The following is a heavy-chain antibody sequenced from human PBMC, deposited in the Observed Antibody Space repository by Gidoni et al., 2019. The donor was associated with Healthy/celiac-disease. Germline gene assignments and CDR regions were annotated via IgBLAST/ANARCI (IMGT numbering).Heavy chain of an antibody. V-gene: IGHV3-48*02. CDR1: GFTFSSYS. CDR3: ARGGAYYDILTGYYPSY. J-gene: IGHJ4*02. D-gene: IGHD3-9*01. Sequence: EVQLVESGGGLVQPGGSLRLSCAASGFTFSSYSMNGVRQAPGKGLEWVSYISSSSSTIYYADSVKGRFTISRDNAKNSLYLQMNSLRDEDTAVYYCARGGAYYDILTGYYPSYWGQGTLVTVSS. CDR2: ISSSSSTI.